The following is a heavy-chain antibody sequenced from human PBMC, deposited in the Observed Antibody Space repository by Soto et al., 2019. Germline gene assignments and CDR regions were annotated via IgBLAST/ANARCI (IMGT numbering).Heavy chain of an antibody. CDR1: GYTFTSYG. Sequence: QVQLVQSGAEVKKPGASVKVSCKASGYTFTSYGISWVRPAPGQGLEWMGWISAYNGNTNYAQKLQGRVTTTTDTATSTAYMELRSLRSDDTAVYYCARDIWFQAAAAADWFDPWGQGTLVTVSS. CDR2: ISAYNGNT. J-gene: IGHJ5*02. V-gene: IGHV1-18*01. CDR3: ARDIWFQAAAAADWFDP. D-gene: IGHD6-13*01.